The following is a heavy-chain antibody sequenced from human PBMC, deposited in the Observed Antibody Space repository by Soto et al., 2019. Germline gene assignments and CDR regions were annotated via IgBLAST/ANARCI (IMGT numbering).Heavy chain of an antibody. D-gene: IGHD5-18*01. CDR1: GFTFSSYA. Sequence: GGSLRLSCAASGFTFSSYAMSWVRQAPGKGLEWVSAISGSGGSTYYADSVKGRFTISRDNSKNTLYLQMNSLIAEDTAIYYCAKDVYTAMVEHFDYWGQGTLVTVSS. V-gene: IGHV3-23*01. CDR2: ISGSGGST. CDR3: AKDVYTAMVEHFDY. J-gene: IGHJ4*02.